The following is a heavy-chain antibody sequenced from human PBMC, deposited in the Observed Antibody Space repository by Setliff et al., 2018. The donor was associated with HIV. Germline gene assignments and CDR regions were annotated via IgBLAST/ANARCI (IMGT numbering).Heavy chain of an antibody. D-gene: IGHD1-26*01. CDR3: AREVVGATERYYFDY. Sequence: PGGSLRLSCAASGFTFSHYGMHWVRQAPGKGLEWVAVISYDGSNQYYADSVKGRFTISRDNSKNTLFLQMNSLRAEDTAVYYCAREVVGATERYYFDYWGQGTLVTVS. V-gene: IGHV3-30*03. CDR1: GFTFSHYG. J-gene: IGHJ4*02. CDR2: ISYDGSNQ.